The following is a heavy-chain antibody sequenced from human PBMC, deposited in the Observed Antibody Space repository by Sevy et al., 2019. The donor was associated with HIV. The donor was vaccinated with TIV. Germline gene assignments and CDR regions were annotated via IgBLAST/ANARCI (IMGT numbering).Heavy chain of an antibody. Sequence: SQTLSLTCAISGDSVSSNTAAWNWIRQSPSRGLEWLGRTYYRSRWRYEYAVSVKSRITINADTSKNQFSLHLNSVSPEDTAIHYCARLDHNWDDGRSSYVHTFGIWGQGTMVSVSS. D-gene: IGHD1-20*01. V-gene: IGHV6-1*01. CDR2: TYYRSRWRY. CDR3: ARLDHNWDDGRSSYVHTFGI. CDR1: GDSVSSNTAA. J-gene: IGHJ3*02.